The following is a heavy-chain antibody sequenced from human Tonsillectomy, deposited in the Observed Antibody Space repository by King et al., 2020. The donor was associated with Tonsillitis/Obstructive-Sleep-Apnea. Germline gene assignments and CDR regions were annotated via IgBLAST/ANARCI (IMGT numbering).Heavy chain of an antibody. D-gene: IGHD3-9*01. CDR1: GFTFDDYA. Sequence: QLVQSGGGVVQPGGSLRLSCAASGFTFDDYAMHWVRQAPGKGLEWVSLISGDGGSTYYADSVKGRFTISRDNSKNSLYLQMNSLRTEDTVLYYCAKDYYDILTGSGYYYYMDVWGKGTTVTVSS. CDR2: ISGDGGST. CDR3: AKDYYDILTGSGYYYYMDV. V-gene: IGHV3-43*02. J-gene: IGHJ6*03.